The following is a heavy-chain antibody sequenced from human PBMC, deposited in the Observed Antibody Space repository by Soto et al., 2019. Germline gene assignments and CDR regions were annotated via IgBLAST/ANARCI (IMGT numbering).Heavy chain of an antibody. CDR1: GGSISSGGYY. D-gene: IGHD3-10*01. J-gene: IGHJ6*03. Sequence: SETLSLTCTVSGGSISSGGYYWSWVRHHPGKGLEWIGYIYYSGSTYYNPSLKSRVTMSVDTSKNQFSLKLSSVTAADTAVYSCARGEFMVRGYYYYYMDVWGKGTTVTVSS. CDR2: IYYSGST. CDR3: ARGEFMVRGYYYYYMDV. V-gene: IGHV4-31*03.